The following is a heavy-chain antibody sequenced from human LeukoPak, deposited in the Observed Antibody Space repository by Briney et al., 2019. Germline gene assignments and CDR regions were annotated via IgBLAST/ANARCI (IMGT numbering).Heavy chain of an antibody. V-gene: IGHV4-61*02. CDR1: GDSISSTTYY. J-gene: IGHJ4*02. CDR2: IYTSGST. Sequence: SETLSLTCTVSGDSISSTTYYWSWIRQPAGKGLEWIGRIYTSGSTNYNPSLKSRVTISVDTSKNQFSLKLSSVTAADTAVYYCARGIAARPGDYWGQGTLVTVSS. CDR3: ARGIAARPGDY. D-gene: IGHD6-6*01.